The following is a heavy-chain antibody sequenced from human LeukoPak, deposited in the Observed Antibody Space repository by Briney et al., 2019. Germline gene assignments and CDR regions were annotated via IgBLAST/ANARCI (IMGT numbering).Heavy chain of an antibody. CDR2: IIPIFGTA. CDR3: ARITIFGVVTPYYFDY. V-gene: IGHV1-69*01. CDR1: GGTFSIYA. D-gene: IGHD3-3*01. Sequence: ASVKVSCKASGGTFSIYAISWVRQAPGQGLEWMGGIIPIFGTANYAQKFQGRVTITADESTSTAYMELSSLRSEDTAVYYCARITIFGVVTPYYFDYWGQGTLVTVSS. J-gene: IGHJ4*02.